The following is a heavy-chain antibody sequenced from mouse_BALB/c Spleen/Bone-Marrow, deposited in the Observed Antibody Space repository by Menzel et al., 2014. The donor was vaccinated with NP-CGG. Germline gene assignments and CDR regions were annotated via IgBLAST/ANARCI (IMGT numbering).Heavy chain of an antibody. CDR1: GYTFTDYN. CDR3: AAGTRWYFDV. V-gene: IGHV1S29*02. CDR2: IYPYNGGT. D-gene: IGHD4-1*01. J-gene: IGHJ1*01. Sequence: DVKLQESGPELVKPGASVKISCKASGYTFTDYNMHWLKQSHGKSLEWIGYIYPYNGGTGYNQTFTTKATLTVDKSSNTAYMELRSLTSEDSAVYYCAAGTRWYFDVWGAGTTVTVSS.